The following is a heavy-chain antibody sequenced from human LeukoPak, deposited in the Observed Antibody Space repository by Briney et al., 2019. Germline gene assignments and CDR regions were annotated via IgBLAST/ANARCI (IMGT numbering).Heavy chain of an antibody. CDR2: IKEDGSEK. D-gene: IGHD6-19*01. V-gene: IGHV3-7*05. Sequence: GGSLRLSCTASGFTFSSYWMSWVRQAPGRGLEWVANIKEDGSEKYYVDSVTGRFTISRDNAKKSLYLQMNSLRAEDTAVYYCASQFWWAAVPGTLDYWGRGTLVTVSS. J-gene: IGHJ4*02. CDR1: GFTFSSYW. CDR3: ASQFWWAAVPGTLDY.